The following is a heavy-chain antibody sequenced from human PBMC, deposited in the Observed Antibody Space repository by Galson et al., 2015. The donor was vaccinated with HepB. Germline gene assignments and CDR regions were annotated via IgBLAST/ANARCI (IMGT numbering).Heavy chain of an antibody. CDR1: GFTFSNSW. CDR3: ARAGNYRFDF. D-gene: IGHD3-3*01. J-gene: IGHJ4*02. Sequence: SLRLSCAASGFTFSNSWVHWVRQAPGEGLMWVSRINSDGNTIDYADSVRGRFTISRDNAKNTLYLQMSSLRADDTAIYYCARAGNYRFDFWGQGTLVTVSS. V-gene: IGHV3-74*01. CDR2: INSDGNTI.